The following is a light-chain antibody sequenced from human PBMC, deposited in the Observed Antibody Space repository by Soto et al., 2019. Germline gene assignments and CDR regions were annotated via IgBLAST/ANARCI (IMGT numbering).Light chain of an antibody. Sequence: EIVLTQSPGTLSLSPGERATLSCRASRSVSSSDLAWYQQKPGQAPRLLIYAASSRATGIPDRFSGGGSGTDFTLTISRLETEDFAVYYCHQYGISPRTFGQGTKVEIK. CDR3: HQYGISPRT. J-gene: IGKJ1*01. CDR2: AAS. V-gene: IGKV3-20*01. CDR1: RSVSSSD.